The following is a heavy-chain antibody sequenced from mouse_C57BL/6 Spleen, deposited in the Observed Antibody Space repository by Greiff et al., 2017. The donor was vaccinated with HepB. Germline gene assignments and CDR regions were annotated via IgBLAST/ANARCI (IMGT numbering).Heavy chain of an antibody. V-gene: IGHV5-6*01. CDR2: ISSGGSYT. CDR1: GFTFSSYG. J-gene: IGHJ3*01. D-gene: IGHD2-4*01. CDR3: ARHYDFFAY. Sequence: EVKLMESGGDLVKPGGSLKLSCAASGFTFSSYGMSWVRQTPDKRLGWVATISSGGSYTYYPDSVKGRFTISRDNAKNTLYLQMSSLKSEDTAMYYCARHYDFFAYWGQGTLVTVSA.